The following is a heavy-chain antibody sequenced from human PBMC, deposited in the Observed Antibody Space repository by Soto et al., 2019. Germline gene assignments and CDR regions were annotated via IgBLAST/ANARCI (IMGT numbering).Heavy chain of an antibody. CDR3: AKGRASDCTGCTPDY. CDR2: VSGSGDST. CDR1: AFTFSSYA. D-gene: IGHD2-21*02. J-gene: IGHJ4*02. Sequence: EVQLLESGGGLAQPGGSLRLSCAASAFTFSSYAMSWVRQAPGKGLEWVSAVSGSGDSTYYADSVKGRFTISRDNSKITLYLQMTSLRAEDTAVEYGAKGRASDCTGCTPDYWGQGTLVTVSS. V-gene: IGHV3-23*01.